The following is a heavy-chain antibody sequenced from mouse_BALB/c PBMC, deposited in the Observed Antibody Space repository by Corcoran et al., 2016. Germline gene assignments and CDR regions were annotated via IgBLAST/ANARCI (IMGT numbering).Heavy chain of an antibody. Sequence: QVTLKESGPGILQPSQTLSLTCSFSGFSLSTSGMGVSWIRQPSGKGLERLAHIYWDDDKRYNPSLKSRLTISKDTSSNQVFLKITSVDTADTATYYCARDSSGWFAYWGQGTLVTVSA. CDR2: IYWDDDK. CDR3: ARDSSGWFAY. J-gene: IGHJ3*01. CDR1: GFSLSTSGMG. D-gene: IGHD3-2*01. V-gene: IGHV8-12*01.